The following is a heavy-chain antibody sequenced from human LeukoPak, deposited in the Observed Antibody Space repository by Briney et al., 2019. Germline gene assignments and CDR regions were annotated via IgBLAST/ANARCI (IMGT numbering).Heavy chain of an antibody. CDR3: ARDVPPFRLRLGELFAFDI. CDR1: GLTFSSYE. Sequence: PGGSLRLSCAASGLTFSSYEMNWVRQAPGKGLEWVSYISSSGSTIYYADSVKGRFTISRDNAKNSLYLQMTSLRAEDTAVYYCARDVPPFRLRLGELFAFDIWGQGTMVTVSS. J-gene: IGHJ3*02. V-gene: IGHV3-48*03. CDR2: ISSSGSTI. D-gene: IGHD3-16*01.